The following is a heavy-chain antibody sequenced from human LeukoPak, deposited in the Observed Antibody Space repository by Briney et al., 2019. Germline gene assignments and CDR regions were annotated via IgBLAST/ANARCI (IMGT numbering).Heavy chain of an antibody. CDR1: GYSISSGYY. CDR2: IYYRGST. Sequence: KPSETLSLTCTVSGYSISSGYYWGWIRQPPGKGLEWIGSIYYRGSTNYNPSLKSRVTIGGDTSKNQFSLKLSSVTAADTAVYYCARVWVSLEFGVVIKGLGWFDPWGQGTLVTVSS. J-gene: IGHJ5*02. V-gene: IGHV4-38-2*02. CDR3: ARVWVSLEFGVVIKGLGWFDP. D-gene: IGHD3-3*01.